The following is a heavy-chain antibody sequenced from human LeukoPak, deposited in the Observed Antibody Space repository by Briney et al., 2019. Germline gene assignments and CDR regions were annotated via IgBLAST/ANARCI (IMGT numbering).Heavy chain of an antibody. V-gene: IGHV4-4*09. CDR2: IYTSGST. D-gene: IGHD2-2*02. Sequence: PSETLSLTCTVSGGSISSYYWSWIRQPPGKGLEWIGYIYTSGSTNYNPSLKSRVTISVDTSKNQFSLKLSSVTAADTAVYYCAREVPATAIPSVPPKYYYYYMDVWGKGTTVTVSS. CDR3: AREVPATAIPSVPPKYYYYYMDV. J-gene: IGHJ6*03. CDR1: GGSISSYY.